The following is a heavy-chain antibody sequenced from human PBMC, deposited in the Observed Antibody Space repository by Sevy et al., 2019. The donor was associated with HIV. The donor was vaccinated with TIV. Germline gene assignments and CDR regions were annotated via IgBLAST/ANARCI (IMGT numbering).Heavy chain of an antibody. V-gene: IGHV1-18*01. CDR3: ARDFVYSYRNWFDP. J-gene: IGHJ5*02. CDR1: GYTFTSYG. D-gene: IGHD5-18*01. CDR2: ISAYNGNT. Sequence: ASVKVSCKASGYTFTSYGISWVRQAPGQGLEWMGWISAYNGNTNYAQKLQGRVTMTTDTSTNTAYMELRSLRSDDTAVYYCARDFVYSYRNWFDPWGQGTLVTVSS.